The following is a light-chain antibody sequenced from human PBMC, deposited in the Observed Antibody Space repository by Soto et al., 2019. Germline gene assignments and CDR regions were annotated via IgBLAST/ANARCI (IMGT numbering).Light chain of an antibody. CDR3: SSYTSSSRNV. CDR1: SSDVGGYNY. J-gene: IGLJ1*01. Sequence: QSALTQPASVSGSPGQSITISCTGTSSDVGGYNYVSWYQQHPGKAPKLMIYDVSNRPSGVSNRFSVSKSGNTASLTISGLQAEDEADYYCSSYTSSSRNVFGTGTKLTVL. CDR2: DVS. V-gene: IGLV2-14*01.